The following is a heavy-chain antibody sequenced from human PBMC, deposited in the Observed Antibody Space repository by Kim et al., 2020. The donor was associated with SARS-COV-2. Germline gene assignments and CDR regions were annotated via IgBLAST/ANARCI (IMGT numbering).Heavy chain of an antibody. CDR1: GGSISSGGYY. D-gene: IGHD4-17*01. V-gene: IGHV4-31*03. CDR3: ARDTYGVLDY. Sequence: SETLSLTCTVSGGSISSGGYYWSWIRQHPGKGLEWIGYIYYSGSTYYNPSLKSRVTISVDTSKNQFSLKLSSVTAADTAVYYCARDTYGVLDYWGQGTLVTVSS. J-gene: IGHJ4*02. CDR2: IYYSGST.